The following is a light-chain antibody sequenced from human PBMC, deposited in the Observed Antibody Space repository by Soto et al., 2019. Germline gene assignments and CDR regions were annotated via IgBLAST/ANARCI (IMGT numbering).Light chain of an antibody. CDR3: QQRSNCPLT. Sequence: EIVLTQSPATLSLSPGERATLSCRASQRVSTYLAWYQQKPGQAPRLLIYDASNRATGIPARFSGSGSGTDFTLTISSLEPEDFAVYYCQQRSNCPLTFGGGTKVEIK. CDR1: QRVSTY. CDR2: DAS. V-gene: IGKV3-11*01. J-gene: IGKJ4*01.